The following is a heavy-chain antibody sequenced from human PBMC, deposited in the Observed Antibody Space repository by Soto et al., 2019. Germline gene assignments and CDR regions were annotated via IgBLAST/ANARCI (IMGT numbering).Heavy chain of an antibody. CDR2: ISNDGSNK. J-gene: IGHJ4*02. V-gene: IGHV3-30*18. Sequence: QVQLVESGGGVVQPGRSLRLSCAASGFTFSSYGMHWVRQAPGKGLEWVAVISNDGSNKYYADSVKGRFTISRDNSKNTLYMQMNSLRAEDTAVYYCAKANHGYYCDYWGQGTLVTVSS. CDR3: AKANHGYYCDY. CDR1: GFTFSSYG.